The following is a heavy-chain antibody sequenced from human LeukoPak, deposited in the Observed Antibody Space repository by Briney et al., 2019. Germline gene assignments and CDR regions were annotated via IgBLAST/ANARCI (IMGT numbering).Heavy chain of an antibody. Sequence: MAGGSLRLSCAASGFTVSDYYMSWIRQAPGKGLEWVSYISSSGSTIYYADSVKGRFTISRDNAKNSLYLQMNSLRAEDTAVYYCARARGDYSNYHPEEYYFDYWGQGTLVTVSS. D-gene: IGHD4-11*01. CDR3: ARARGDYSNYHPEEYYFDY. V-gene: IGHV3-11*04. CDR2: ISSSGSTI. CDR1: GFTVSDYY. J-gene: IGHJ4*02.